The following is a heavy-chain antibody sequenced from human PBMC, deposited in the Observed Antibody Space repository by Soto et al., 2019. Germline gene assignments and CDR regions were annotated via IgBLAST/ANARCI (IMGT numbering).Heavy chain of an antibody. Sequence: QLQLQESGSGLVKPSQTLSLTCAVSGGSISSGGYSWSWIRQPPGKGLEWIGYIYHSGSTYYNPSLKRRVTISVDRSKNQCSLKLSSVTAADTAVYYCARDLSGSRDWYFDLWGRGTLVTVSS. CDR3: ARDLSGSRDWYFDL. CDR1: GGSISSGGYS. J-gene: IGHJ2*01. V-gene: IGHV4-30-2*01. D-gene: IGHD2-2*01. CDR2: IYHSGST.